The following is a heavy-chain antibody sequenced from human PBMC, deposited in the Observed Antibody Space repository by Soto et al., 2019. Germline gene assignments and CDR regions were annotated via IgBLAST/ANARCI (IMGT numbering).Heavy chain of an antibody. V-gene: IGHV2-5*02. Sequence: QITLKESGPTLVKPTQTLTLTCTFSGFSLSTTGVGVGWIRQTPGKALEWLAIIYWDDDKWYSPSLKSRVTITKDTPKNHVVLTMTNMDPVDTATYWCAHRHMSAAGTGTMSFDPWGQGILVTVSS. J-gene: IGHJ5*02. CDR3: AHRHMSAAGTGTMSFDP. D-gene: IGHD6-13*01. CDR1: GFSLSTTGVG. CDR2: IYWDDDK.